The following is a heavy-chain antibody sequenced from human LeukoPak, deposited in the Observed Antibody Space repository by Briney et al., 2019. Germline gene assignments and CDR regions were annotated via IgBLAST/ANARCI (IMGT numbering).Heavy chain of an antibody. V-gene: IGHV3-23*01. CDR2: ISGSGGST. J-gene: IGHJ4*02. CDR1: GFTFSSYA. Sequence: GGSLRLSCAASGFTFSSYAMSWVRQAPGKGLEWVSAISGSGGSTYYAVSVKGRFTISRDNSKDTLYLQMNSLRAEDTAVYYCAKDSSPDSSGYFPRRAYFDYWGQGTLVTVSS. CDR3: AKDSSPDSSGYFPRRAYFDY. D-gene: IGHD3-22*01.